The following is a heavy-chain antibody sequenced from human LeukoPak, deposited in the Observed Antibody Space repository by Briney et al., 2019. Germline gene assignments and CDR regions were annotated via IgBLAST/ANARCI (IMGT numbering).Heavy chain of an antibody. V-gene: IGHV4-39*02. CDR1: GGSISSSSYY. D-gene: IGHD3-10*01. CDR2: IYYSGST. Sequence: SETLSLTCTVSGGSISSSSYYWGWIRQPPGKGLEWIGSIYYSGSTYYNPSLKSRVTISVDTSKNHFSVKLSSVTAADTAVYYCARSLWFEGYYYFDYWGQGTLVTVSS. CDR3: ARSLWFEGYYYFDY. J-gene: IGHJ4*02.